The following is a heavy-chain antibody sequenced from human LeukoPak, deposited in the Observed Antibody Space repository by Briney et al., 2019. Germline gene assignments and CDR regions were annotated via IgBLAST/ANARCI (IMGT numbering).Heavy chain of an antibody. CDR3: TRDLDFWSGPLDV. V-gene: IGHV3-49*03. D-gene: IGHD3-3*01. J-gene: IGHJ6*04. Sequence: GGSLRLSCTASGFTFGDYSMSWFRQAPGNGLEWVAFIRRKGYGGTAEYAASVKGRFTLSRDDSKSIAYLQMDSLQTEDTAVYYCTRDLDFWSGPLDVWGKGTTVTVSS. CDR1: GFTFGDYS. CDR2: IRRKGYGGTA.